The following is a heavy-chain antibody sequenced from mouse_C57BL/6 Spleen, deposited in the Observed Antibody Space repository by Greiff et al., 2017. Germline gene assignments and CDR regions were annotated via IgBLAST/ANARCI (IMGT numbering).Heavy chain of an antibody. J-gene: IGHJ2*01. CDR2: ISTLAYSN. Sequence: EVMLVESGGGLVQPGGSLKLSCAASGFTFSDYGMAWVRQAPRKGPEWVAFISTLAYSNYYEDPVTGRFTISRENAKNTLYLKMSSLRSEDTAMYYCARRNYGYDYFDYWGQGTTLTVSS. V-gene: IGHV5-15*04. CDR3: ARRNYGYDYFDY. CDR1: GFTFSDYG. D-gene: IGHD2-2*01.